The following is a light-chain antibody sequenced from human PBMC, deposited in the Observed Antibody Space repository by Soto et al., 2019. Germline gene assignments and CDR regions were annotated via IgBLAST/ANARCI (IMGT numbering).Light chain of an antibody. CDR1: QSVGTN. J-gene: IGKJ5*01. V-gene: IGKV3-15*01. CDR2: GAY. Sequence: VLTPASAPLSFFPGERATLSWRASQSVGTNLAWYQQKRGQPPRLLIFGAYARVADIPARFSGSGSGTEFTLTISSLQSEDFAVYYCQQYNNWPPITFGQGTRLEIK. CDR3: QQYNNWPPIT.